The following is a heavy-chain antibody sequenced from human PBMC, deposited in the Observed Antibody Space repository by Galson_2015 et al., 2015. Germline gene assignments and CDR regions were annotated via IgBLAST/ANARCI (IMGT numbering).Heavy chain of an antibody. CDR3: ARDHLTPFRGFDCGMDV. J-gene: IGHJ6*02. D-gene: IGHD3-16*01. CDR1: GGSVSGVTAD. V-gene: IGHV6-1*01. CDR2: TFSMDRRYN. Sequence: CVISGGSVSGVTADNEWIRRPLSGGLEGLGRTFSMDRRYNDYAVSVKSRITINPDTSKNQFSLQLNSVTPEDTAVYYCARDHLTPFRGFDCGMDVWGQGTTVTVSS.